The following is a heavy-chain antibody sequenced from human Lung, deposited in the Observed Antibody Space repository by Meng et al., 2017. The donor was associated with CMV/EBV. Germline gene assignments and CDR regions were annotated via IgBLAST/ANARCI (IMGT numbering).Heavy chain of an antibody. J-gene: IGHJ4*02. Sequence: SXXVSCKASGDTFSNYAFSWVRQAPGQGLEWMGGIIPTFGAPNYAQKFDGRVTITTDKSTSTAYMELSGLTSEDSAVYYCAVDLWSGYYTTLDYWGLGTXVNGSS. CDR2: IIPTFGAP. D-gene: IGHD3-3*01. CDR3: AVDLWSGYYTTLDY. V-gene: IGHV1-69*05. CDR1: GDTFSNYA.